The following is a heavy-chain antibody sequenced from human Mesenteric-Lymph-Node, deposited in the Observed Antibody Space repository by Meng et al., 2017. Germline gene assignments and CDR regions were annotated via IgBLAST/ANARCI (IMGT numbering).Heavy chain of an antibody. CDR1: GDPISSHSL. V-gene: IGHV4-4*03. CDR3: LRGSGGSV. Sequence: VQVGVAEPTLAQPPAAPAPSCAVSGDPISSHSLWAWARQPPGKGLEWYEEIPHRGSRPYHPSLKSRVSMSIDKSKNQFSPKLTSVTAADTAVYHCLRGSGGSVWGQGTLVTVSS. D-gene: IGHD3-10*01. J-gene: IGHJ1*01. CDR2: IPHRGSR.